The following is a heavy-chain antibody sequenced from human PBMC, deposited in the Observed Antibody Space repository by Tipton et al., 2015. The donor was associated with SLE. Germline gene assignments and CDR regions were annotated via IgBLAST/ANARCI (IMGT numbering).Heavy chain of an antibody. D-gene: IGHD3-22*01. Sequence: TLSLTCAVYGGSFSVYYWTWIRQPPGKGLEWIGEINHSGSTNYNPSLKSRVTISVDTSKNQFSLKLSSVTAADTAVYYCARGDYYDSSGYLDYWGQGTLVTVSS. CDR2: INHSGST. J-gene: IGHJ4*02. CDR1: GGSFSVYY. CDR3: ARGDYYDSSGYLDY. V-gene: IGHV4-34*01.